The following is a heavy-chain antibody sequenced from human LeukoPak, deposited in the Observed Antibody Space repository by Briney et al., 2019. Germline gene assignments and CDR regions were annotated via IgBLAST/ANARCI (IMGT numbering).Heavy chain of an antibody. CDR2: IYHSGST. V-gene: IGHV4-4*02. CDR3: ARGKRLESSGYYFNWFDP. D-gene: IGHD3-22*01. J-gene: IGHJ5*02. Sequence: SETLSLTCAVSGDSISTSTWWNWVRQPPGKGLEWIGEIYHSGSTNRNPSLKSRVTISVDKTKNQFSLKLSSVTAADTAMYYCARGKRLESSGYYFNWFDPWGQGTLVTASS. CDR1: GDSISTSTW.